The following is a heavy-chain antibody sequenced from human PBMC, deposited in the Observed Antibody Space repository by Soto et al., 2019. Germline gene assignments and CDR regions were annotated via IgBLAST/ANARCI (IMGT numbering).Heavy chain of an antibody. J-gene: IGHJ6*02. V-gene: IGHV1-18*01. D-gene: IGHD3-10*01. CDR3: GGVGGMGFGGGRYGMDV. CDR2: ISAYNGNT. CDR1: GYTFSSFG. Sequence: QVQLVQSGAEVKKPGASVKVSCKASGYTFSSFGINWVRQAPGQGLEWMGWISAYNGNTKYAQKLQGRVTTTTDTSTSTGYMEVRGLRSEDTAVFFCGGVGGMGFGGGRYGMDVWGQGTTVTVSS.